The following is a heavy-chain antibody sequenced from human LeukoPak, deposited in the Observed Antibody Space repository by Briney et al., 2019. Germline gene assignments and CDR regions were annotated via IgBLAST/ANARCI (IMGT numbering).Heavy chain of an antibody. CDR1: GFTFSSYW. J-gene: IGHJ4*02. CDR3: ARKLGSSGWYFDY. D-gene: IGHD6-19*01. CDR2: IKQDGSEK. V-gene: IGHV3-7*01. Sequence: GGSLRLSCAASGFTFSSYWMSWVRQAPGKGLEWVANIKQDGSEKYYVDSVKGRFTISRDNAKNSLYLQMNSLRAEDTAVYYCARKLGSSGWYFDYWGQGTLVTVSS.